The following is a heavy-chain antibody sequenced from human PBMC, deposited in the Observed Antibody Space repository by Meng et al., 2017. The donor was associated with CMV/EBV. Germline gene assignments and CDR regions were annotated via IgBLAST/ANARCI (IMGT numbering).Heavy chain of an antibody. D-gene: IGHD3-16*02. CDR3: AGDRYYDYVWGSYRFAAFDI. Sequence: GSLRLSCTVSGGSITTNNYYWGWIRQPPGKGLEWIGTIYYSGSTYYNPSLKSRVTISVDTSKNQFSLNLNSVTAADTAVYYCAGDRYYDYVWGSYRFAAFDIWGQGTMVTVSS. CDR2: IYYSGST. V-gene: IGHV4-39*07. J-gene: IGHJ3*02. CDR1: GGSITTNNYY.